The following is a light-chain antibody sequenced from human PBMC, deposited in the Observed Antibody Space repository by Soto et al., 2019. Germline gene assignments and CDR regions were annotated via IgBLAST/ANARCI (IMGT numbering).Light chain of an antibody. J-gene: IGLJ3*02. V-gene: IGLV1-47*02. CDR1: SSNIGSNY. Sequence: QSVLTQPPSASVNPGQSLTISCSGSSSNIGSNYVYWYRLLPGTAPKLVMFSDVTRPPGVPDRFSGSKSGTSASLAISGLRPEDEADYVCASWDATLSCWVFGGGTKLTVL. CDR2: SDV. CDR3: ASWDATLSCWV.